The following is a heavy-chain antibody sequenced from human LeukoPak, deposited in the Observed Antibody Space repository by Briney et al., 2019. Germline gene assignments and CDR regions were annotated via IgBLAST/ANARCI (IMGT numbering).Heavy chain of an antibody. J-gene: IGHJ5*02. CDR3: ARVSCSGGACPFGSWFDP. CDR1: GGSITSGSYY. Sequence: SSETLSLTCTVSGGSITSGSYYWGWIRQPPRKGLDCFGRIYYNGSTYYNPSLKSRVTISVDTSNKLFSLKLSSVTAADTAVYYCARVSCSGGACPFGSWFDPWGQGTLVTVSS. D-gene: IGHD2-15*01. CDR2: IYYNGST. V-gene: IGHV4-39*02.